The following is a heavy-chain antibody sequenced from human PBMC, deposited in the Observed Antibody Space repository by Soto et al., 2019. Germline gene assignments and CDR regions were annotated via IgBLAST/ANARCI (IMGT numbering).Heavy chain of an antibody. CDR1: GYTFTSYG. J-gene: IGHJ6*02. Sequence: QAQLVQSGAEVKKPGASVKVSCKASGYTFTSYGIDWVRQAPGQGLEWLGWISAYDGNTKYAQILQGRVSLTTDTSTYTDYKELRSLRSDDTAMYICARGGYYDSSGSRNYYYYGMNVWGQGTTVTDSS. CDR3: ARGGYYDSSGSRNYYYYGMNV. D-gene: IGHD3-22*01. V-gene: IGHV1-18*01. CDR2: ISAYDGNT.